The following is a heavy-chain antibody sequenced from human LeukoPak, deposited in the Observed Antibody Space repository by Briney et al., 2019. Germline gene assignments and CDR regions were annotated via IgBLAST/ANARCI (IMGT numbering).Heavy chain of an antibody. J-gene: IGHJ4*02. CDR1: GGSIRTYY. CDR2: IWYDGSNK. Sequence: LSLTCIVSGGSIRTYYWSWIRQPPGKGLEWVAVIWYDGSNKYYADSVKGRFTISRDNSKNTLYLQMNSLRAEDTAVYYCARDHSSGWYSDYFDYWGQGTLVTVSS. CDR3: ARDHSSGWYSDYFDY. V-gene: IGHV3-33*08. D-gene: IGHD6-19*01.